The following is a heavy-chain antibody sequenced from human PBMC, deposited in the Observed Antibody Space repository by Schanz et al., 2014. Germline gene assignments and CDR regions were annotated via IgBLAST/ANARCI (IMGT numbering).Heavy chain of an antibody. CDR1: GGTFSSYA. CDR2: IIPIFGTA. J-gene: IGHJ3*02. CDR3: ARALGYCSGGSCYPAFDI. Sequence: QVVVCRPEVEKNGSSVKVSCKASGGTFSSYAFNWLRQAPGQGLEWMGGIIPIFGTANYAQKFQGRVTSTADESTSTAYMELSSLRSEDTAVYYCARALGYCSGGSCYPAFDIWGQGTMVDVSA. V-gene: IGHV1-69*01. D-gene: IGHD2-15*01.